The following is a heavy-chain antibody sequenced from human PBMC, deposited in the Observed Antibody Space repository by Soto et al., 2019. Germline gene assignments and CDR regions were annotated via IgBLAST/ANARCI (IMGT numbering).Heavy chain of an antibody. CDR1: GFTFSSYW. D-gene: IGHD6-19*01. V-gene: IGHV3-7*01. Sequence: PGGSLRLSCAASGFTFSSYWVSWVRQAPGKGLEWVANIKQDGSEKYYVDSVKGRFTISRDNAKNSLYLQMNSLRAEDTAVYYCAREPAEGSGWYKVDYWGQGTLVTVSS. CDR2: IKQDGSEK. CDR3: AREPAEGSGWYKVDY. J-gene: IGHJ4*02.